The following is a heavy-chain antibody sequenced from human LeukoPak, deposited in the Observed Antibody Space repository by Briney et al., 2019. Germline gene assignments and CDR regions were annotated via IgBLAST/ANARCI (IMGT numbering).Heavy chain of an antibody. CDR2: IYYSGST. D-gene: IGHD3-3*01. CDR1: GGSISSYY. Sequence: SETLSLTCTVSGGSISSYYWGWIRQPPGKGLEWIGYIYYSGSTNYNPSLKSRVTTSVDTSKNQFSLKLSSVTAADTAVYYCARHSRIFGVVIARWFDPWGQGTLVTVSS. V-gene: IGHV4-59*08. J-gene: IGHJ5*02. CDR3: ARHSRIFGVVIARWFDP.